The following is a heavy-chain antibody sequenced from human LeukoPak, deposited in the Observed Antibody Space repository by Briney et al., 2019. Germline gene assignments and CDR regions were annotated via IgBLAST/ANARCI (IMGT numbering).Heavy chain of an antibody. V-gene: IGHV3-11*06. CDR1: GFTFSDYY. CDR2: INGSSSDT. J-gene: IGHJ4*02. D-gene: IGHD2-15*01. CDR3: ARAPPGYCSGGSCSRPLDF. Sequence: GGSLRLSCAASGFTFSDYYMTWIRQAPGRGLEWISYINGSSSDTKYADSVKGRFTISRDNAKNSVYLLMNSLRAEDTAVYYCARAPPGYCSGGSCSRPLDFWGQGTLVTVSS.